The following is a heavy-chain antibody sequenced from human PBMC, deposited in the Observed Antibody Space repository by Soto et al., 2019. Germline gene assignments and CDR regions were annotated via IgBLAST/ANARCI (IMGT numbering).Heavy chain of an antibody. CDR3: ARGIRDGYNYGY. J-gene: IGHJ4*02. CDR2: ISSSSSYI. CDR1: GFTFSSYS. V-gene: IGHV3-21*01. D-gene: IGHD5-12*01. Sequence: PGGSLRLSCSASGFTFSSYSMNWVRQAPGKGLEWVSSISSSSSYIYYADSVKGRFTISRDNAKNSLYLQMNSLRAKDTAVYYCARGIRDGYNYGYWGQATLVTVSS.